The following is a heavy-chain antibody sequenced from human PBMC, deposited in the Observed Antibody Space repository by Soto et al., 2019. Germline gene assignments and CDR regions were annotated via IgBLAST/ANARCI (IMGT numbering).Heavy chain of an antibody. CDR2: IYYSGST. J-gene: IGHJ6*02. CDR1: GGSISSSSYY. CDR3: ARVYCSGGSCYSVTNYYYGMDF. V-gene: IGHV4-39*01. Sequence: SETLSLTCTVSGGSISSSSYYWCGILHPPGKGLEWIGSIYYSGSTYYNPSLKSRVTISVDTSKNQFSLKLSSVTAADTAVYYCARVYCSGGSCYSVTNYYYGMDFWGQGTTVTVSS. D-gene: IGHD2-15*01.